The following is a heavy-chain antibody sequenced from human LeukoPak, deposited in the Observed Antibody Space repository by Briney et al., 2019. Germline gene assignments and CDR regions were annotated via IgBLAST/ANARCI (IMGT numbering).Heavy chain of an antibody. V-gene: IGHV7-4-1*02. CDR3: ARSGGSGSYYARYYYYYMDV. CDR1: GYTFTSYY. J-gene: IGHJ6*03. Sequence: ASVKVSCKASGYTFTSYYMHWVRQAPGQGLEWMGWINTNTGNPTYAQGFTGRFVFSLDTSVSTAYLQISSLKAEDTAVYYCARSGGSGSYYARYYYYYMDVWGKGTTVTVSS. CDR2: INTNTGNP. D-gene: IGHD3-10*01.